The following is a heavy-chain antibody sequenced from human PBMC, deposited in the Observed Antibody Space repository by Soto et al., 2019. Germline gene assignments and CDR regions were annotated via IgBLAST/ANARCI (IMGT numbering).Heavy chain of an antibody. CDR3: AKCGPYDFSMGY. J-gene: IGHJ4*02. CDR1: GFTFSNFG. Sequence: QVQLVESGGGVVQPGRSLRLSCAASGFTFSNFGMHWVRQAPDTGLDWVAAVTYDGTNKYYADSVKARFTISKDNSKNTLYLQMNSLRVDDTAVYYCAKCGPYDFSMGYWGQRAVVTVSS. D-gene: IGHD3-3*01. V-gene: IGHV3-30*18. CDR2: VTYDGTNK.